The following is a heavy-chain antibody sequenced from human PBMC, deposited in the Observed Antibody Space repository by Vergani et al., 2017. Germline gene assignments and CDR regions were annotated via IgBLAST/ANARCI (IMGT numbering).Heavy chain of an antibody. CDR1: GYTFTSYG. V-gene: IGHV1-18*04. J-gene: IGHJ6*02. CDR2: ISAYNGNT. CDR3: ARDLVGSGSYYNVDYYYYGMDV. D-gene: IGHD3-10*01. Sequence: QVQLVQSGAEVKKPGASVKVSCKASGYTFTSYGISWVRQAPGQGLEWMGWISAYNGNTNYAQKLQGRVTMTTDTSPSTAYMELRGLRTDETAVYYCARDLVGSGSYYNVDYYYYGMDVWGQGTTVTVSS.